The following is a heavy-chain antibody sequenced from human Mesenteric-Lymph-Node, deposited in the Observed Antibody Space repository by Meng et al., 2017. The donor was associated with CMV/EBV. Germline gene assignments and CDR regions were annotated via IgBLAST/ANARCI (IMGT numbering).Heavy chain of an antibody. CDR1: GLTFSSYW. D-gene: IGHD5/OR15-5a*01. CDR3: ARPEVVYEIDY. V-gene: IGHV3-74*01. Sequence: SCAASGLTFSSYWMHWVRQAPGEGLVWVSRINSDGSSTSYADSVKGRFTISRDNAKNTLYLQMNSLRAEDTAVYYCARPEVVYEIDYWGQGTLVTVSS. CDR2: INSDGSST. J-gene: IGHJ4*02.